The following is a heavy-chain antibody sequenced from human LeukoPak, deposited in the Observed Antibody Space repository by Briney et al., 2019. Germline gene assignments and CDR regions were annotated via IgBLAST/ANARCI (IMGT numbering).Heavy chain of an antibody. D-gene: IGHD3-22*01. Sequence: SGGSLRLSCAASGFTFSSYWMSWVRQAPGKGLEWVANIKQDGSEKYYVDSVKGRFTISRDNAKNSLYLQMNSLRAEDTAVYYCARAEWTTYYYDSSGYMFDCWGQGTLVTVSS. J-gene: IGHJ4*02. V-gene: IGHV3-7*01. CDR1: GFTFSSYW. CDR3: ARAEWTTYYYDSSGYMFDC. CDR2: IKQDGSEK.